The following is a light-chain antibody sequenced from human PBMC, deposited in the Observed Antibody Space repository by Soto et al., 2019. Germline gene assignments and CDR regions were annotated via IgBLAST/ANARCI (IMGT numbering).Light chain of an antibody. Sequence: DIQMTHSPSTLSASVGDRVTITCRASQSISTYLAWYRHKPGEAPKLLIYKASTLERGVPSRFSGSGSGTDFTLTTSSLQPDDFATYYCQPYNSDSRTFGQGTKVDIK. V-gene: IGKV1-5*03. CDR1: QSISTY. CDR3: QPYNSDSRT. CDR2: KAS. J-gene: IGKJ1*01.